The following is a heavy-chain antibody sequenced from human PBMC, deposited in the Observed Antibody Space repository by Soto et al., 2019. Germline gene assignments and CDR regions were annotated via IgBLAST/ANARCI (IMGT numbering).Heavy chain of an antibody. CDR1: GYTFTSYG. J-gene: IGHJ4*02. D-gene: IGHD3-9*01. CDR3: ARKNPYYDILTG. Sequence: ASVKVSCKASGYTFTSYGISWLRQAPGQGLEWMGWISAYNGNTNYAQKLQGRVTMTTDTSTSTAYMELRSLRSDDTAVYYCARKNPYYDILTGWGQGTLVTVSS. CDR2: ISAYNGNT. V-gene: IGHV1-18*01.